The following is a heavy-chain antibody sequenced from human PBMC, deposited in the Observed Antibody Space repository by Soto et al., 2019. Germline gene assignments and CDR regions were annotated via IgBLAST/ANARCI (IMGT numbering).Heavy chain of an antibody. J-gene: IGHJ6*03. Sequence: QVQLVESGGGFVKPGGSLRLSCAASAFTFSVYYMSWIRQAPGKGLEWVSYISSGGGTAYYADSVKGRFTISRDNAKNSLFLQMNSLRGEDTAVYYCARAPETTEPWEYFYYYMDVWGKGTTVTVSS. CDR3: ARAPETTEPWEYFYYYMDV. D-gene: IGHD4-17*01. V-gene: IGHV3-11*01. CDR1: AFTFSVYY. CDR2: ISSGGGTA.